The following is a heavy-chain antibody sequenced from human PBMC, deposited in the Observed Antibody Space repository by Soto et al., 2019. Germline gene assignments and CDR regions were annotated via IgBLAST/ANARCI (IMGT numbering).Heavy chain of an antibody. V-gene: IGHV3-33*01. J-gene: IGHJ4*02. D-gene: IGHD1-7*01. CDR3: ARDPGGLGAGTMLYYFDY. CDR2: IWYDGSNK. Sequence: QVQLVESGGGVVQPGRSLRLSCAASGFTFSSYGMHWVRQAPGKGLEWVAVIWYDGSNKYYADSVKGRFTISRDNSKNTLYLQMNSLRAEDTAVYYCARDPGGLGAGTMLYYFDYWGQGTLVTVSS. CDR1: GFTFSSYG.